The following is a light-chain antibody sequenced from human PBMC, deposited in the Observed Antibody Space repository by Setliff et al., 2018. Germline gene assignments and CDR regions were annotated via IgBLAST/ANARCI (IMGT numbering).Light chain of an antibody. J-gene: IGLJ1*01. CDR2: EVS. CDR3: STYEGTNNFV. V-gene: IGLV2-8*01. Sequence: QSVLTQPPSASGSPGQSVTISCTGTSNDIFSYNYVSWYQQHPGKAPQLLIYEVSKRPSGVPDRFSGSKSGNTASLTVSGLQAEDEADYYCSTYEGTNNFVFGAGTKVTVL. CDR1: SNDIFSYNY.